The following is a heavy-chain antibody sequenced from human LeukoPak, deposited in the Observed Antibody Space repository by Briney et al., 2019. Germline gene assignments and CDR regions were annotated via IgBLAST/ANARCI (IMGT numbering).Heavy chain of an antibody. V-gene: IGHV5-10-1*01. CDR1: GYSFTSFW. CDR3: ARKLRYYYDTSGLGHHYGMDV. Sequence: GGPLKTSRKGSGYSFTSFWISWVRQRPGKGLEWMGRIEPSESYTNYSPSCQGHVPNPDDKSICTAHLQWSSLKASDTAMYYCARKLRYYYDTSGLGHHYGMDVWGQGTTVTVSS. J-gene: IGHJ6*02. D-gene: IGHD3-22*01. CDR2: IEPSESYT.